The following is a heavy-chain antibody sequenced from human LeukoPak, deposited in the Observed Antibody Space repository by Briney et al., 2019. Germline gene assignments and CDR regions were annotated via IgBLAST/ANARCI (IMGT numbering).Heavy chain of an antibody. CDR1: GFTFSSYS. J-gene: IGHJ4*02. V-gene: IGHV3-21*01. D-gene: IGHD3-22*01. Sequence: PGGSLRLSCAASGFTFSSYSMNWVRQAPGKGLEWVSSISSSSYIYYADSVKGRFTISRDNAKNSLYLQMNSLRAEDTAVYYCATYYYDSSHTDYWGQGTLVTVSS. CDR3: ATYYYDSSHTDY. CDR2: ISSSSYI.